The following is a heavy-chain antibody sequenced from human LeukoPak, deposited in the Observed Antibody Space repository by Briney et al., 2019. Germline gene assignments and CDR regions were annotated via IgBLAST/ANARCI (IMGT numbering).Heavy chain of an antibody. D-gene: IGHD2-15*01. J-gene: IGHJ4*02. CDR3: ARGRDMTPLAADYSFVN. V-gene: IGHV4-4*07. Sequence: SETLSLTCTVSGGSISGYYWTWIRQPAGKGLGWIGRVSDSGRSHYNPSLESRVTISLDTSNSQFSLKVTSVNAADTAVYYCARGRDMTPLAADYSFVNWGQGTLVSVSS. CDR1: GGSISGYY. CDR2: VSDSGRS.